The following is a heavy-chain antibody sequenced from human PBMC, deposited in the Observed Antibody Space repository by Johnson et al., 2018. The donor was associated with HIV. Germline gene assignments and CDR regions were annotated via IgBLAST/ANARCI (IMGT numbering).Heavy chain of an antibody. Sequence: QVQLVESGGGLVQPGGSLRLSCAASGFTFSSYAMHWVRQAPGKGLEWVAVISYDGSNKYYADSVKGRVTISSDKYTNTLYLPMHSLRAEDTAVYYCAKDSDKWAISGDDAFDIGGQGTMVTVSS. J-gene: IGHJ3*02. CDR1: GFTFSSYA. V-gene: IGHV3-30-3*01. CDR2: ISYDGSNK. CDR3: AKDSDKWAISGDDAFDI. D-gene: IGHD1-26*01.